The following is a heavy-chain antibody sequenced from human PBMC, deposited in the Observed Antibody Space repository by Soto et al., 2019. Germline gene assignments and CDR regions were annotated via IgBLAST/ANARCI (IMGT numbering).Heavy chain of an antibody. V-gene: IGHV5-51*01. CDR2: IYPADSRT. Sequence: GESLKISCQGFGFSFTTYWIAWVRQMPGKDLEWMGIIYPADSRTTYSPSFQGQVTISADKSISTAYLQWSSLKASDTAMYYCARPRYSTTWYPFDIWGQGTMVTVSS. CDR3: ARPRYSTTWYPFDI. J-gene: IGHJ3*02. D-gene: IGHD6-13*01. CDR1: GFSFTTYW.